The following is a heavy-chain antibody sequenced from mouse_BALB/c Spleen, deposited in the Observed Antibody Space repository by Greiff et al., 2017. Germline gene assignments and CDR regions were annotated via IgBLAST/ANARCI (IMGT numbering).Heavy chain of an antibody. V-gene: IGHV1-55*01. D-gene: IGHD1-2*01. CDR2: IYPGSGST. J-gene: IGHJ3*01. Sequence: QVQLQQPGAELVKPGTSVKLSCKASGYNFTSYWINWVKLRPGQGLEWIGDIYPGSGSTNYNEKFKSKATLTVDTSSSTAYMQLSSLASEDSALYYCASTAFAYWGQGTLVTVSA. CDR3: ASTAFAY. CDR1: GYNFTSYW.